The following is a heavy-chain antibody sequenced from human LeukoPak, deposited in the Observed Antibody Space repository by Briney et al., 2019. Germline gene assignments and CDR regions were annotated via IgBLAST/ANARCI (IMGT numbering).Heavy chain of an antibody. CDR1: GGTFSSYA. V-gene: IGHV1-69*13. D-gene: IGHD3-22*01. CDR2: IIPIFGTA. Sequence: ASVKVSCKASGGTFSSYAISWVRQAPGQGLEWMGGIIPIFGTANYAQEFQGRVTITADESTSTAYMELSSLRSEDTAVYYCARVTPYYYDSSGYYYVFDYWGQGTLVTVSS. CDR3: ARVTPYYYDSSGYYYVFDY. J-gene: IGHJ4*02.